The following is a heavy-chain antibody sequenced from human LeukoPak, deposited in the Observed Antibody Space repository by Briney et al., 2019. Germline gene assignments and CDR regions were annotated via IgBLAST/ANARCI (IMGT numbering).Heavy chain of an antibody. J-gene: IGHJ4*02. CDR2: ISYDGSNK. CDR3: AKDGADGSSSWYGDY. Sequence: GGSLRLSCAASGFTFSSSGMHWVRQAPGKGLEWVAVISYDGSNKYYADSVKGRFTISRDNSKNTLYLQMNSLRAEDTAVYYCAKDGADGSSSWYGDYWGQGTLVTVSS. D-gene: IGHD6-13*01. CDR1: GFTFSSSG. V-gene: IGHV3-30*18.